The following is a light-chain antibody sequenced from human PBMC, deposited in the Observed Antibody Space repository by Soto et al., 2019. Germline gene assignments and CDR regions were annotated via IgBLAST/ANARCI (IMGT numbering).Light chain of an antibody. CDR2: EVS. Sequence: QSALTQPASVSGSPGQSITISCTGTSSDVGAYNYVSWYQQHPGKAPKLIIFEVSHRPSETSDRFSGSKSGNTATLTISGLQAEVEADYYCSSYTGSSTREVVFGGGTKVTVL. V-gene: IGLV2-14*01. J-gene: IGLJ2*01. CDR1: SSDVGAYNY. CDR3: SSYTGSSTREVV.